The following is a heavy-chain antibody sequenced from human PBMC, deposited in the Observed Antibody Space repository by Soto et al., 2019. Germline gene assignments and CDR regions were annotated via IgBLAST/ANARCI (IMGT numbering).Heavy chain of an antibody. V-gene: IGHV4-4*07. Sequence: PSETLSLTCTVSSASLSNYYWSWIRQPAGKGLEWIGRIFPTGNTDYNPSLRSRVTMSVDTSKNQFSLKLNSVTAADTAVYYCARGSLGPDYWGPGTLGTVSA. D-gene: IGHD1-26*01. J-gene: IGHJ4*02. CDR2: IFPTGNT. CDR1: SASLSNYY. CDR3: ARGSLGPDY.